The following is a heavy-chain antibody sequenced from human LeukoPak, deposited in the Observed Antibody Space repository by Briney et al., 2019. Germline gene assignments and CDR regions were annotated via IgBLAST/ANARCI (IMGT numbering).Heavy chain of an antibody. J-gene: IGHJ3*02. CDR3: ARGGRWELPRPYAFDI. V-gene: IGHV1-18*01. Sequence: ASVKVSCKASGYTFTSFGVTWVRQAPGQGLEWMGWISAYNGHTNYAQKLQGRVTMTTDTSTSTAYMELRSLRSDDTAVYYCARGGRWELPRPYAFDIWGQGTMDTVSS. D-gene: IGHD1-26*01. CDR1: GYTFTSFG. CDR2: ISAYNGHT.